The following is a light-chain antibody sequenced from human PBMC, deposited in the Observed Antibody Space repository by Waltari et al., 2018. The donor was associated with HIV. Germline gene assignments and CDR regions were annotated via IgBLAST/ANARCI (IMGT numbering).Light chain of an antibody. Sequence: QSALTQPASVSGSPGQSITISCTGTSSDVGSYNLVSWYQQHPGKAPKLRIYEGSKRPSGVSNRFSGAKSGNTASLTISGLQAEDESDYYCCSYAGSSTWVFGGGTKRTVL. CDR3: CSYAGSSTWV. CDR1: SSDVGSYNL. CDR2: EGS. V-gene: IGLV2-23*01. J-gene: IGLJ3*02.